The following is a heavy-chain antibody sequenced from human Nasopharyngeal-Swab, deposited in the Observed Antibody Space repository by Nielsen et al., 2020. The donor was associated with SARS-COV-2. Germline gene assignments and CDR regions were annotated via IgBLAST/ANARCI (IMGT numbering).Heavy chain of an antibody. Sequence: GESLNISCAASEFTFSSYSMNWVRQAPGKGLEWVSSISSSTSYIYYADSVKGRFTISRDNAKNSLYLQMNNLRAEDTAVYYCARARGYSYDDAFDIWGQGTMVTVSS. J-gene: IGHJ3*02. CDR2: ISSSTSYI. CDR3: ARARGYSYDDAFDI. CDR1: EFTFSSYS. V-gene: IGHV3-21*01. D-gene: IGHD5-18*01.